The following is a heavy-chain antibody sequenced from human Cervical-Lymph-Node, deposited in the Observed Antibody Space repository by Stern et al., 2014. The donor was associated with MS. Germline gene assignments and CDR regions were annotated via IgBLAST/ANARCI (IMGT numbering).Heavy chain of an antibody. J-gene: IGHJ2*01. V-gene: IGHV3-11*01. CDR1: GFTFRDYY. Sequence: MQLVESGGGLVKPGGSLRLSCAASGFTFRDYYMTWIRQAPGKGLEWISYISKRSDIIHYADSVKGRFTISRDNAKNSLFLQMNSLRADDTAVYYCVRETAWYFDLWGRGTLVTVS. CDR2: ISKRSDII. D-gene: IGHD2-21*02. CDR3: VRETAWYFDL.